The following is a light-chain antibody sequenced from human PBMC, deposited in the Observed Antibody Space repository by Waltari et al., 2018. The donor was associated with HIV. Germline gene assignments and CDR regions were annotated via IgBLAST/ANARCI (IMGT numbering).Light chain of an antibody. Sequence: EIVMTQSPATLSVSPGEKVTLSCRASQSVSSNLAWYQQKPGQAPRLLIYGASTRATGISGRFSGSGSGTEFTLTISSLQSEDFALYYCQQYAHWPTFGQGTKVEVK. J-gene: IGKJ2*01. V-gene: IGKV3-15*01. CDR3: QQYAHWPT. CDR2: GAS. CDR1: QSVSSN.